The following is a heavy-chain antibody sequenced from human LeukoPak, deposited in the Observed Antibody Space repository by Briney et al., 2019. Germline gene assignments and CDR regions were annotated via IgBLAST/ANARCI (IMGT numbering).Heavy chain of an antibody. J-gene: IGHJ4*02. CDR1: GFTFSSYS. Sequence: GGSLRLSCAASGFTFSSYSMNWVRQAPGKGLEWISYISSSGTIYYVDSVKGRFTISRDNAKNLLYLQMNSLRAEDTAVYYCAREWPRADYIFDYWGQGTLVTVSS. D-gene: IGHD4-11*01. CDR2: ISSSGTI. V-gene: IGHV3-48*01. CDR3: AREWPRADYIFDY.